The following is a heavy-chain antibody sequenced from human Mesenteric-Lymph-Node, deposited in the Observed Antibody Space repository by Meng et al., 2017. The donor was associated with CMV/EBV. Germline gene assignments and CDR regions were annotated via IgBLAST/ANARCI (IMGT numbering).Heavy chain of an antibody. CDR3: ASTTAAYYYHYGMDV. D-gene: IGHD2-2*01. CDR2: IYYSGST. Sequence: GSLRLSCTVSGGSISNYYWSWIRQPPGKGLEWIGYIYYSGSTNYNPSLKSRVTISLDTSKNQFSLKLSSVTAADTAVYYCASTTAAYYYHYGMDVWGQGTTVIVSS. CDR1: GGSISNYY. V-gene: IGHV4-59*01. J-gene: IGHJ6*02.